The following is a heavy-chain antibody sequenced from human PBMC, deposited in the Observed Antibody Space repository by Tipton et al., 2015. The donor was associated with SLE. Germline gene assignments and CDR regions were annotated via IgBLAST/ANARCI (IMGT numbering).Heavy chain of an antibody. Sequence: LRLSCSVSGASISSDVYYWSWIRQLPGKGLEWIGYIYNTGNTYYNPSFKSRVTMSVDTSKNQFSLRVTSVTAADTAVYYCARGSVVADDFWGQGTLVTVSS. CDR1: GASISSDVYY. J-gene: IGHJ4*02. CDR3: ARGSVVADDF. D-gene: IGHD2-15*01. V-gene: IGHV4-31*03. CDR2: IYNTGNT.